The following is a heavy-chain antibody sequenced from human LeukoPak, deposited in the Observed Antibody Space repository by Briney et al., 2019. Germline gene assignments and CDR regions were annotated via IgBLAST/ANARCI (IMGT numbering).Heavy chain of an antibody. CDR2: INHSGST. CDR1: GGSFSGYY. Sequence: PSETLSLTCAVYGGSFSGYYWSWIRQPPGKGLEWIGEINHSGSTNYNPSLKSRVTISVDTSKNQFSLKLSSVTAADTAVYYCAREYYYGSGIRFWGQGTLVTVSP. J-gene: IGHJ4*02. CDR3: AREYYYGSGIRF. V-gene: IGHV4-34*01. D-gene: IGHD3-10*01.